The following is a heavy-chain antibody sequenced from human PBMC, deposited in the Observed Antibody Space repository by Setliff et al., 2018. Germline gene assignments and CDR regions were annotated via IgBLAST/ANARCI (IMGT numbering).Heavy chain of an antibody. D-gene: IGHD6-13*01. J-gene: IGHJ5*02. CDR1: GDSFSGYF. CDR2: IDQSGST. V-gene: IGHV4-34*01. Sequence: SETLSLTCAVYGDSFSGYFWTWIRQPPGKGLEWIGDIDQSGSTNYNPSLKSRLTISADTSKNQFSLSLSSVTAADTAVYYCAGGAFGSRWYVRPWFDPWGQGTLVTVSS. CDR3: AGGAFGSRWYVRPWFDP.